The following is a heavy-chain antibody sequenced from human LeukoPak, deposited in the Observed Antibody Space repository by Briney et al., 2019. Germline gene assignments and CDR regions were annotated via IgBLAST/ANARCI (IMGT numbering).Heavy chain of an antibody. CDR2: INPNSGGT. V-gene: IGHV1-2*02. Sequence: GASVKVSCKASGYTFTGYYMHWVRQAPGQGLEWMGWINPNSGGTNYAQKFQGRVTMTRDTSISTAYMELSRLRSDDTAVYYCARMFGGQWLTRMQAFDIWGQGTMVTVSS. J-gene: IGHJ3*02. D-gene: IGHD6-19*01. CDR1: GYTFTGYY. CDR3: ARMFGGQWLTRMQAFDI.